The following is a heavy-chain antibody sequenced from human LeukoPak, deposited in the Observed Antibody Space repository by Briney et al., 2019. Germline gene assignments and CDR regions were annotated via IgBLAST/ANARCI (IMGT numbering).Heavy chain of an antibody. V-gene: IGHV1-8*01. CDR1: GYTFTSYD. CDR2: MNPNSGNT. J-gene: IGHJ4*02. Sequence: GASVEVSCKASGYTFTSYDINWVRQATGQGLEWMGWMNPNSGNTGYAQKFQGRVTMTRNTSISTAYMELSSLRSEDTAVYYCARGPNMVRGVIISYVDYWGQGTLVTVSS. D-gene: IGHD3-10*01. CDR3: ARGPNMVRGVIISYVDY.